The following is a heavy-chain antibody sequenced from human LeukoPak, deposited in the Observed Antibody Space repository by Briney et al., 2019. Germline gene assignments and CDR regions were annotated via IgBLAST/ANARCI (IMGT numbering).Heavy chain of an antibody. J-gene: IGHJ4*02. V-gene: IGHV3-21*01. CDR1: GFTFSSYE. D-gene: IGHD5-18*01. CDR2: ISSSSSYI. Sequence: GGSLRLSCAASGFTFSSYEMNWVRQAPGKGLEWVSSISSSSSYIYYADSVKGRFTISRDNAKNSLYLQMNSLRAEDTAVYYCAKEWGDGGYSYGSPPFDYWGQGTLVTVSS. CDR3: AKEWGDGGYSYGSPPFDY.